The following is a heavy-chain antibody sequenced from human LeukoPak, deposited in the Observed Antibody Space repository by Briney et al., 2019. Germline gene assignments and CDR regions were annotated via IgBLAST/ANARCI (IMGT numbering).Heavy chain of an antibody. D-gene: IGHD2-15*01. CDR2: ISYDGSKK. J-gene: IGHJ4*02. CDR1: GFTFSSYG. CDR3: ARGRGYCIDSNCCEAYSDY. Sequence: GGSLRLSCAASGFTFSSYGMHWVRQAPGKGLEWVTFISYDGSKKYYADSVKGRFTISRDNSKNTLYLQMNSLRAEDTAVYYCARGRGYCIDSNCCEAYSDYWGQGTLVTVSS. V-gene: IGHV3-30*19.